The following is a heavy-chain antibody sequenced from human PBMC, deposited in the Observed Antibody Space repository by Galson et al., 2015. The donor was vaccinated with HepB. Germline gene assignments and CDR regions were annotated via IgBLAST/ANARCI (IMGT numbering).Heavy chain of an antibody. CDR2: IYHSGST. J-gene: IGHJ5*02. Sequence: ETLSLTCAVSGGSISSSNWRSWVRQPPGKGLEWIGEIYHSGSTNYNPSLKSRVTISVDKSKNQFSLKLSSVTAADTAVYYCARAHSSSWRGGNNWFDPWGQGTLVTVSS. CDR3: ARAHSSSWRGGNNWFDP. CDR1: GGSISSSNW. D-gene: IGHD6-13*01. V-gene: IGHV4-4*02.